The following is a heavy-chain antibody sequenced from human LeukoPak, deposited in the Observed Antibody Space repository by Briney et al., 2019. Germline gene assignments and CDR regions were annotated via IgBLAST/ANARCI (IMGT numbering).Heavy chain of an antibody. CDR2: IIPIFGTA. Sequence: SVKVSCKASGGTFSSYAISWVRQAPGQGLEWMGGIIPIFGTANYAQKFQGRVTITTDESTSTAYMELSSLRSEDTAVYYCARGGGITGTHDAFDIWGQGTMVTASS. CDR3: ARGGGITGTHDAFDI. V-gene: IGHV1-69*05. D-gene: IGHD1-20*01. J-gene: IGHJ3*02. CDR1: GGTFSSYA.